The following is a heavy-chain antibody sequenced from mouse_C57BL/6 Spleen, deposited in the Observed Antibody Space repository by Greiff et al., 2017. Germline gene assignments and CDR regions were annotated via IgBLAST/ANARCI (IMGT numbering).Heavy chain of an antibody. CDR3: ARTPLAGTDY. CDR2: IDPSDSET. D-gene: IGHD4-1*01. V-gene: IGHV1-52*01. J-gene: IGHJ2*01. Sequence: QVQLQQPGAELVRPGSSVKLSCKASGYTFTSYWMHWVKQRPIQGLEWIGNIDPSDSETHYTQKFKDKATLTVDKSSSTAYMQLSSLTSEDSAVXYCARTPLAGTDYWGQGTTLTVSS. CDR1: GYTFTSYW.